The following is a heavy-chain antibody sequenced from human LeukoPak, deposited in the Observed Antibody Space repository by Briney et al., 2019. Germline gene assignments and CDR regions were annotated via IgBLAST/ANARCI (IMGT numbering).Heavy chain of an antibody. D-gene: IGHD3-3*01. Sequence: ASVKVSCKASGYTFTGYYMHWVRQAPGQGLGWMGWINPNSGGTNYAQKFQGRVTMTRDTSISTAYMELSRLRSDDTAVYYCASPRRRDFWSGYYPSYFDYWGQGTLVTVSS. J-gene: IGHJ4*02. V-gene: IGHV1-2*02. CDR3: ASPRRRDFWSGYYPSYFDY. CDR1: GYTFTGYY. CDR2: INPNSGGT.